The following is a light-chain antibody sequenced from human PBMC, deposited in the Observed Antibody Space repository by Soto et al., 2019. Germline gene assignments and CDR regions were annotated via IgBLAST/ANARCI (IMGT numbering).Light chain of an antibody. J-gene: IGKJ4*01. Sequence: EDVLTQSPATLSLSPGEIATLSCRASQSVSSNLAWYQQRPGQAPRLLIYDASNRATGIPARFSGSGSGTDFTLTISSLQPEDFALYYCHQRSNWPPTFGGGTKVEIK. CDR1: QSVSSN. CDR2: DAS. V-gene: IGKV3-11*01. CDR3: HQRSNWPPT.